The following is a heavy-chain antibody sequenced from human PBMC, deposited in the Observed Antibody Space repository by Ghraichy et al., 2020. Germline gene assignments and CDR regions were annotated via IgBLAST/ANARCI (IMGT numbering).Heavy chain of an antibody. V-gene: IGHV3-23*01. Sequence: GGSLRLSCAASAFTFSSYAMSWVRQAPGKGLEWVSAISGSGGTTYYADSVKGRFTISRDNSKNTLYLQMNSVKAEDTAVYYCAKDAIVGGHGDAFDIWGQGTMVTVSS. CDR2: ISGSGGTT. D-gene: IGHD1-26*01. J-gene: IGHJ3*02. CDR1: AFTFSSYA. CDR3: AKDAIVGGHGDAFDI.